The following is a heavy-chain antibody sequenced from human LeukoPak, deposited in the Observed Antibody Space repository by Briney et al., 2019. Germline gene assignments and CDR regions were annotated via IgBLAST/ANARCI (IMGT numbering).Heavy chain of an antibody. V-gene: IGHV3-48*01. J-gene: IGHJ4*02. CDR1: AFTFSSYG. D-gene: IGHD6-13*01. Sequence: PGGSLRLSCVASAFTFSSYGMNWVRQAPGKGLEWVSYISSSSSTIYYADSVKGRFTISRDNAKNSLYLQMNSLRAEDTAVYYCARSPVAAAGTAFDYWGQGTLVTVSS. CDR2: ISSSSSTI. CDR3: ARSPVAAAGTAFDY.